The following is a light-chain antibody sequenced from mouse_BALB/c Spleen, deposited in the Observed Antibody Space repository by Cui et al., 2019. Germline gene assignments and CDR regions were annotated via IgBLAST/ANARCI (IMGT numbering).Light chain of an antibody. CDR2: QAS. V-gene: IGKV10-96*01. J-gene: IGKJ1*01. CDR3: QQGNTLPWT. CDR1: KDISKY. Sequence: IQITQTPSPLSASLGDGVTISCRASKDISKYLNWYQQKPDGSIKLLTYQASRVPAGVPSRCSGSGSGTKYSLTMSNLEEEDIATYYCQQGNTLPWTFGGGTKLEIK.